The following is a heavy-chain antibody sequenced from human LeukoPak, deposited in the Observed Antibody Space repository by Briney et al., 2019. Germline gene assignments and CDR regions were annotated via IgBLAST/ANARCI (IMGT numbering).Heavy chain of an antibody. CDR2: ISYDGSNK. CDR3: AKVISGWKRGGYDFDY. J-gene: IGHJ4*02. CDR1: GFTFSSYG. D-gene: IGHD6-19*01. Sequence: GGSLRLSCAASGFTFSSYGMHWVRQAPGEGLEWVAVISYDGSNKYYADSVKGRFTISRDNSKNTLYLQMNSLRAGDTAVYYCAKVISGWKRGGYDFDYWGQGTLVTVSS. V-gene: IGHV3-30*18.